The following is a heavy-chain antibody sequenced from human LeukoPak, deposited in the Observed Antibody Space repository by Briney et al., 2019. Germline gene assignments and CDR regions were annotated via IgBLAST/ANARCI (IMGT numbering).Heavy chain of an antibody. CDR1: GGTFSSYA. J-gene: IGHJ6*03. V-gene: IGHV1-69*06. Sequence: ASVKVSCKASGGTFSSYAISWVRQAPGQGLEWMGGIIPIFGTANYAQKFQGRVTITADKSTSTAYMELSSLRSEDTAVYYCARGGGHYYGSGAYMDVWGKGTTVTVSS. D-gene: IGHD3-10*01. CDR2: IIPIFGTA. CDR3: ARGGGHYYGSGAYMDV.